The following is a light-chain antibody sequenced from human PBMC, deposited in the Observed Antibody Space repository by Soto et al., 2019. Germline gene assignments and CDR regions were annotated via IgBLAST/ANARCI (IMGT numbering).Light chain of an antibody. Sequence: DIQMSQSPSSLSASVGDRVTITCRASQSISNWLAWYQQKPGKAPKLLIYKASILESGVPSRFSGSRSGTEFTLTISSLQPDDFATYYCQQSQGTFXQGTKVDIK. CDR3: QQSQGT. CDR2: KAS. CDR1: QSISNW. J-gene: IGKJ1*01. V-gene: IGKV1-5*03.